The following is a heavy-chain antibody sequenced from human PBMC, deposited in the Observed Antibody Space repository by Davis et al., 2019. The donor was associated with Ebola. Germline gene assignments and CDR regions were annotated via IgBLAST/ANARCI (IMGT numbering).Heavy chain of an antibody. J-gene: IGHJ4*02. D-gene: IGHD4-17*01. Sequence: GESLKISCEGSGYSFTSHWIGWVRQMPGKGLDWMGIIYPGYSDTRYSPSFQGQVTMSADKSVSTAYLQWSSLKASDTAMYSCARGAGDGDYVDYWGQGTLVTVSS. CDR2: IYPGYSDT. CDR1: GYSFTSHW. CDR3: ARGAGDGDYVDY. V-gene: IGHV5-51*01.